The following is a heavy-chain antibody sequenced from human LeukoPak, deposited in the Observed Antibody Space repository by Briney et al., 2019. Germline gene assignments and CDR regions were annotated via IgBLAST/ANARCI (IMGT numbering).Heavy chain of an antibody. CDR1: GGSIRSYY. Sequence: PSETLSLTCTVSGGSIRSYYWSWIRQPPGKGLEWIGYVYDSGSTNYNPSLKSRVTISVDTSKNQFSLKLSSVTAADTAVYYCARGGEAYSSSWYVRTANWFDPWGQGTLVTVSS. CDR3: ARGGEAYSSSWYVRTANWFDP. V-gene: IGHV4-59*01. CDR2: VYDSGST. J-gene: IGHJ5*02. D-gene: IGHD6-13*01.